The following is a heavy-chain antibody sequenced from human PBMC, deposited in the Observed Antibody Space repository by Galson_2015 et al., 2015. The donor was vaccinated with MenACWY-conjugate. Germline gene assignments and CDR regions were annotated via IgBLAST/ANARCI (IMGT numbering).Heavy chain of an antibody. Sequence: SVKVSCKASGYTFTSYGISWVRQAPGQGLEWMGWISAYNGNTNYAQKLQGRATMTTDTSTSTAYMELRSLRSDDTAVYYCARDQIAAAKYDYYYYYMDVWGKGTTVTVSS. J-gene: IGHJ6*03. CDR1: GYTFTSYG. CDR2: ISAYNGNT. V-gene: IGHV1-18*01. CDR3: ARDQIAAAKYDYYYYYMDV. D-gene: IGHD6-13*01.